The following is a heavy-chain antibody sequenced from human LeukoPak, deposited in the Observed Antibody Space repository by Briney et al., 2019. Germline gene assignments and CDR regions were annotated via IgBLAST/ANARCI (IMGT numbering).Heavy chain of an antibody. Sequence: ASVKVSCKASGYTFTGYYMHWVRQAPGQGLEWMGWINPNSGGTNYAQKFQGRVTMTRDTSISTAYMELSRLRSDDTAVYYCARALFYGDSSYFDYWGQGTLVTVSS. CDR2: INPNSGGT. CDR3: ARALFYGDSSYFDY. J-gene: IGHJ4*02. D-gene: IGHD4-17*01. V-gene: IGHV1-2*02. CDR1: GYTFTGYY.